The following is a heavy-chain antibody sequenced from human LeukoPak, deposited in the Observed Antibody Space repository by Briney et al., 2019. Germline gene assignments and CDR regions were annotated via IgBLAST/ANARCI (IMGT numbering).Heavy chain of an antibody. V-gene: IGHV4-39*01. Sequence: SETLSLPCTVSGVSISSSNSYWRWIRKPPGKGLDRIVSRYYSVNTYYNASLKSRVSISIATSKNQFSLRLTSGTAADTAVYYCASRAAAVQLVTGGGDYWGQGTLVTVSS. CDR2: RYYSVNT. D-gene: IGHD6-13*01. CDR3: ASRAAAVQLVTGGGDY. J-gene: IGHJ4*02. CDR1: GVSISSSNSY.